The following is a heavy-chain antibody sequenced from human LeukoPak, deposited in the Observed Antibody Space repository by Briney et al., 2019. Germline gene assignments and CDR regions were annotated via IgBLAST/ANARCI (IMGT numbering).Heavy chain of an antibody. Sequence: GGSLRLSCAASGFSFINNAMSWVRQAPGKGLEWVSFISNTDGSTYYADSVKGRFTISRDNSKDTVYLQMNSLRVDDTALYYCVREEQLAFYSWGQGTLVTVSS. CDR3: VREEQLAFYS. V-gene: IGHV3-23*01. D-gene: IGHD1-26*01. CDR2: ISNTDGST. CDR1: GFSFINNA. J-gene: IGHJ4*02.